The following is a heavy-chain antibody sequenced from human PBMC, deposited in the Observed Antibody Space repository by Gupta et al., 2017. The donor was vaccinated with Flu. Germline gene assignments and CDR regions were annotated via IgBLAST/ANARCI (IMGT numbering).Heavy chain of an antibody. CDR2: ISGSGGST. CDR1: GFTFSRYA. D-gene: IGHD2-15*01. CDR3: AKLNVVVVAAHDAFDI. V-gene: IGHV3-23*01. Sequence: EVQLLESGGGLVQPGGSLRLSCAASGFTFSRYAMSWVRQAPGKGLEWVSAISGSGGSTYYADSVKGRFTISRDNSKNTLYLQMNSLRAEDTAVYYCAKLNVVVVAAHDAFDIWGQGTMVTVSS. J-gene: IGHJ3*02.